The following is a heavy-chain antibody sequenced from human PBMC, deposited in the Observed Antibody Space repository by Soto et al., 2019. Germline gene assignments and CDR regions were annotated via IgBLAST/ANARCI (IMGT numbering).Heavy chain of an antibody. Sequence: PSETLSLTCTVSGGSISSGGYYWSWIRQHPGKGLEWIGYIYYSGSTYYNPSLKSRVTISVDTSKNQFSLKLSSVTAADTAVYYCAREQGVYDYGDPRTVGMDVWGQGTTVTVSS. CDR2: IYYSGST. D-gene: IGHD4-17*01. CDR1: GGSISSGGYY. J-gene: IGHJ6*02. CDR3: AREQGVYDYGDPRTVGMDV. V-gene: IGHV4-31*03.